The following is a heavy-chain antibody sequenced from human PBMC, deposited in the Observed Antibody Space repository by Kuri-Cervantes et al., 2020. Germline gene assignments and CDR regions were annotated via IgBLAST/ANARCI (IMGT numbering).Heavy chain of an antibody. Sequence: GESLKIFCSASGFTFSDYYMSWIRQAPGKGLEYVSAVTNNGDRRYYGNSVKGRFTVSRDNSENTLYLQMNSLRAEDTAVYYCASPWAATMVRGYGMDVWGQGTTVTVSS. CDR1: GFTFSDYY. D-gene: IGHD3-10*01. CDR3: ASPWAATMVRGYGMDV. V-gene: IGHV3-64*04. CDR2: VTNNGDRR. J-gene: IGHJ6*02.